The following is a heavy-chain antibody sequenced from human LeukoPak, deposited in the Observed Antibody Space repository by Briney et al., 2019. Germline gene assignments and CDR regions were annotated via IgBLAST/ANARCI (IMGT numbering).Heavy chain of an antibody. V-gene: IGHV1-18*01. CDR2: ISAYNGNT. J-gene: IGHJ4*02. D-gene: IGHD2-8*01. Sequence: GASVKVSCKVSGYTFTSYGISWVRQAPGQGLEWMGWISAYNGNTNYAQKLQGRVTMTTDTSTSTAYMELRSLRSDDTAVYYCAGQGYCTNGVCSEADYWGQGTLVTVSS. CDR3: AGQGYCTNGVCSEADY. CDR1: GYTFTSYG.